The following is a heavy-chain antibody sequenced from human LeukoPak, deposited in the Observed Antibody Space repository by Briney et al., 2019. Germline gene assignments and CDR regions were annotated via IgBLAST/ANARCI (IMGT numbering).Heavy chain of an antibody. J-gene: IGHJ4*02. V-gene: IGHV3-23*01. CDR3: AKGNIAELPAAPYY. Sequence: GGSLRLSCAASGFTFSSYAMSWLRQAPGKGLEWVSSISGSYGTTYYADSVKGRFTISRDNSKNTLYLQMNSLRAEDTALYYCAKGNIAELPAAPYYWGQGTLVTVSS. D-gene: IGHD2-2*01. CDR1: GFTFSSYA. CDR2: ISGSYGTT.